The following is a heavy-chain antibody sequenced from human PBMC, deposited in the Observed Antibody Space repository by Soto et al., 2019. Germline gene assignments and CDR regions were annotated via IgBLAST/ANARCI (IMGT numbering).Heavy chain of an antibody. J-gene: IGHJ3*02. CDR3: ARQQAVTIGGAFDI. CDR1: GYSFNSYW. D-gene: IGHD3-16*01. V-gene: IGHV5-10-1*01. Sequence: GESPKTSCYGPGYSFNSYWISWGRQVPGKGLELMWRTDPSDSYSNYSPSFQVHVTISTDKTISTAYLQWSSLKASDTAMDYCARQQAVTIGGAFDIWGQGTMVTVSS. CDR2: TDPSDSYS.